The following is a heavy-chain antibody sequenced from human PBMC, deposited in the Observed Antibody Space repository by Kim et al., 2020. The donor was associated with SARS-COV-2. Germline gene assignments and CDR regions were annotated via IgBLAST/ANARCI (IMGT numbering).Heavy chain of an antibody. CDR3: ANPRQPDY. J-gene: IGHJ4*02. Sequence: GQTTTYADSVKGRFTVSRDNSKNTLYLQMSSLRAEDTAIYYCANPRQPDYWGQGTLVTVSS. D-gene: IGHD6-13*01. CDR2: GQTT. V-gene: IGHV3-23*01.